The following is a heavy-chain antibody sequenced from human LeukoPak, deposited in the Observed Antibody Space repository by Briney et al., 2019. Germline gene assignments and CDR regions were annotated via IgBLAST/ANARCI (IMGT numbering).Heavy chain of an antibody. CDR2: IIPSFGTE. CDR1: GGTFSSYA. Sequence: SVTVSCKASGGTFSSYAISWVRQAPGQGLEWMGRIIPSFGTENYAHKFQGRVTITTDESTSPAYMELSSLRSEDTAVYYCATQSPDIVVVVAALRTPMEYYYYMDVWGKGTTVTVSS. V-gene: IGHV1-69*05. D-gene: IGHD2-15*01. J-gene: IGHJ6*03. CDR3: ATQSPDIVVVVAALRTPMEYYYYMDV.